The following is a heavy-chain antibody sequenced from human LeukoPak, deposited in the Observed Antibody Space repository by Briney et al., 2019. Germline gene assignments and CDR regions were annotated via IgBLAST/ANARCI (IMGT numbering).Heavy chain of an antibody. V-gene: IGHV1-2*06. Sequence: ASVKVSCKASGYTFTGYYMHWVRQAPGQGLEWMGRINPNSGGTNYAQKFQGRVTMTRDTSISTAYMELSRLRSDDTAVYYCARDPTGLTYYGMDVWGQGTTVTVSS. CDR1: GYTFTGYY. CDR2: INPNSGGT. CDR3: ARDPTGLTYYGMDV. J-gene: IGHJ6*02.